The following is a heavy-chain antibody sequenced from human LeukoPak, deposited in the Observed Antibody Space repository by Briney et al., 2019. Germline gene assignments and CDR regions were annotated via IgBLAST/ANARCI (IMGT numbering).Heavy chain of an antibody. CDR1: GFTFSDYF. D-gene: IGHD2-15*01. J-gene: IGHJ4*02. CDR2: ISGSGSNK. Sequence: GGSPRLSCAVSGFTFSDYFMTWIRQAPGKGLEWVSYISGSGSNKYYADSVKGRFTISRDNAKNSLYLQMNSLRVEDTAVYYCARDSVVVVAATPDYWGQGTLVTVSS. CDR3: ARDSVVVVAATPDY. V-gene: IGHV3-11*04.